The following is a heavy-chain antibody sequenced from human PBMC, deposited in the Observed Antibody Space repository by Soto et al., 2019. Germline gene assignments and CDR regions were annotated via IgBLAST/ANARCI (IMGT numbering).Heavy chain of an antibody. CDR1: GFTFSSYG. V-gene: IGHV3-30*18. Sequence: PGGSLRLSCAASGFTFSSYGMHWVRQAPGKGLEWVAVISYDGSNKYYADSVKGRFTISRDNSKNTLYLQMNSLRAEDTAVYYCAKGYSWVGATPPDYWGQGTLVTVSS. CDR2: ISYDGSNK. J-gene: IGHJ4*02. D-gene: IGHD1-26*01. CDR3: AKGYSWVGATPPDY.